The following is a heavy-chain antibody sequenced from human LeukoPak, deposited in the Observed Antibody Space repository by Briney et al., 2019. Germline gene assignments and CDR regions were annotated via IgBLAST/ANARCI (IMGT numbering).Heavy chain of an antibody. CDR2: VHPVSGNT. J-gene: IGHJ5*02. CDR3: AGGPRNDP. Sequence: ASVKVFCKTSGYPFSTWEINWVRHAAGQGREWLGWVHPVSGNTDYAQKFRGRVTMSRGTSTSTAYMELSGRRRDDTAVYFCAGGPRNDPWGQGTLVTVSS. CDR1: GYPFSTWE. V-gene: IGHV1-8*01. D-gene: IGHD1-14*01.